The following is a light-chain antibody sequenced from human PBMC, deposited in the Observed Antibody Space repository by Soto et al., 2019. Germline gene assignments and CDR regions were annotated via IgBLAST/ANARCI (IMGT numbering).Light chain of an antibody. CDR1: SSNIGAGYD. CDR2: GNS. CDR3: QSYDSSLSGV. J-gene: IGLJ1*01. Sequence: QSVLTQPPSVSGAPGQRVTISCTGSSSNIGAGYDVHWYQQFPGTAPKLLIYGNSNRPSGVPDRFSGSKSGTSASLAITGLQAEEEAYYFLQSYDSSLSGVFGSGTKVTVL. V-gene: IGLV1-40*01.